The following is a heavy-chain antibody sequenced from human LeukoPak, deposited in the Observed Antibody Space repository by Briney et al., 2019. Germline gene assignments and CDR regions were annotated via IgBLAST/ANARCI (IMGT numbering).Heavy chain of an antibody. V-gene: IGHV4-61*02. D-gene: IGHD2-15*01. CDR1: GGSISSGSYY. CDR2: IYTSGST. J-gene: IGHJ4*02. CDR3: ARGPTYCSSSSCLQGE. Sequence: SSETLSLTCTVSGGSISSGSYYWSWIRQPAGKGLEWIRRIYTSGSTDYNPALKSRVTISVDTSKNQFSLKLSSVTAADTAVYYCARGPTYCSSSSCLQGEWGQGTLVTVSS.